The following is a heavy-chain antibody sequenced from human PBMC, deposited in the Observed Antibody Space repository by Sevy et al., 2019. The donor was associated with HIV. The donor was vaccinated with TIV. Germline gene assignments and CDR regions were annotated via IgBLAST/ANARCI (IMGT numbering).Heavy chain of an antibody. V-gene: IGHV3-7*01. CDR1: GFTLSNYW. J-gene: IGHJ4*02. D-gene: IGHD1-26*01. Sequence: GGSLRLSCAVSGFTLSNYWMSWVRQAPGKGLEWVANIDQDGSDRYYVDSVKGRFTISRDNAKNSLYLQMNSLRAEDTAVYYCARDLFSGSYYENYWCQGTLVTVSS. CDR3: ARDLFSGSYYENY. CDR2: IDQDGSDR.